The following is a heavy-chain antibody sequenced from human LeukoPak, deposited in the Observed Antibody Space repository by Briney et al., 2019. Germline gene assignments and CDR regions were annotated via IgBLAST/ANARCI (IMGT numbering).Heavy chain of an antibody. D-gene: IGHD3-22*01. CDR3: ARDWLAGNPYHAFDL. Sequence: GGSLRLSCAASGFTFSSYWMSWVRQAQGKGLESVANIKEDGSEEYYVDSVKGRFSISRDNAKNSLYLQMNSLRAEDTAVYYCARDWLAGNPYHAFDLWGKGTMVTVSS. CDR2: IKEDGSEE. CDR1: GFTFSSYW. V-gene: IGHV3-7*01. J-gene: IGHJ3*01.